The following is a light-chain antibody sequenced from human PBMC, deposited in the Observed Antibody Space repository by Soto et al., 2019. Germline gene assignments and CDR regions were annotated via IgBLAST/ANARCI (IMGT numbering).Light chain of an antibody. V-gene: IGKV3-11*01. J-gene: IGKJ4*01. Sequence: EIVLTQSPATLYLSPGDRATLSCRASQGVSSYLAWYQQKPGLAPRLLIYDASNRATGIPARFSGSGSGTDFTLTISSLEPEDFAVYYCQQRSNWPPLLTFGGGTKVDI. CDR3: QQRSNWPPLLT. CDR2: DAS. CDR1: QGVSSY.